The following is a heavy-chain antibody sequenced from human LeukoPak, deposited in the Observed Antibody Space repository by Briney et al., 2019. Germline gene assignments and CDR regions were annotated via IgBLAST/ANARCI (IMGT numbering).Heavy chain of an antibody. CDR3: ARHVGSYYTFDY. CDR1: GDSITSSDHY. Sequence: PSETLSLTCTLSGDSITSSDHYWVWIRQSPGKGLEWIGSVSQSGNTYYRSSLKSRVTVSIDTSKNEFSLILTSVTAADTAQYYCARHVGSYYTFDYWGQGTLVTVSS. J-gene: IGHJ4*02. D-gene: IGHD3-10*01. CDR2: VSQSGNT. V-gene: IGHV4-39*01.